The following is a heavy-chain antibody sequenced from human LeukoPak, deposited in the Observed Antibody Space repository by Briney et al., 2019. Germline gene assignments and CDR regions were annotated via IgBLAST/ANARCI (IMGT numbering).Heavy chain of an antibody. CDR3: ATRSTGVAATFDS. V-gene: IGHV4-59*01. J-gene: IGHJ4*02. CDR2: IYDSGNT. CDR1: GGSISSYY. D-gene: IGHD2-15*01. Sequence: SETLSLTCTVSGGSISSYYWSWIRQPPGKGLEWIGYIYDSGNTNYNPSLKSRVTISVDTSKNQFSLKLSSVTAADTAVYYCATRSTGVAATFDSWGQGALVTVSS.